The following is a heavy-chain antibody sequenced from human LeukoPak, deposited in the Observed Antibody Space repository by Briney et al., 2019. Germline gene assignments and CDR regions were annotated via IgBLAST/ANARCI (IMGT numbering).Heavy chain of an antibody. V-gene: IGHV3-23*01. D-gene: IGHD3-3*01. CDR1: GFTFSIYA. CDR3: AKSALRFLEWLLDY. CDR2: ISGSGGST. J-gene: IGHJ4*02. Sequence: PGESLRLSCAASGFTFSIYAMTWVRQAPGKGLEWVSAISGSGGSTYYADSVKGRFTISRDNSKNTLYLQMNSLRAEDTAVYYCAKSALRFLEWLLDYWGQGTLVTVSS.